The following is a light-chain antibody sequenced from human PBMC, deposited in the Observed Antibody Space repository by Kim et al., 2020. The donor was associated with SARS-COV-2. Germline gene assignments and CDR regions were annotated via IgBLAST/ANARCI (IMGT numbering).Light chain of an antibody. J-gene: IGKJ4*01. CDR2: GAS. Sequence: VSVGERVTITCRASESISSYLDWYQQKPGKAPKLLINGASTLQSGVPSRFSGSGSGTDFTLTISSLQPEDFATYYCQQYDCMPLTFGRGTKVDIK. CDR1: ESISSY. CDR3: QQYDCMPLT. V-gene: IGKV1-39*01.